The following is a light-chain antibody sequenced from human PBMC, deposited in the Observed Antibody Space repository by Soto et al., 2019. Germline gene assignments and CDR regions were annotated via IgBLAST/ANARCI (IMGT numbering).Light chain of an antibody. V-gene: IGLV2-14*01. J-gene: IGLJ3*02. Sequence: QSALTQPASVSGSPGQSITISCTGTSSDVGGYNSVSWYQQHPGTAPKLMIFEVSDRPSGVSNRFSGSKSGNRASLTISGLQADDEADYYCSSYTSSSTWVFGGGTKLTVL. CDR2: EVS. CDR3: SSYTSSSTWV. CDR1: SSDVGGYNS.